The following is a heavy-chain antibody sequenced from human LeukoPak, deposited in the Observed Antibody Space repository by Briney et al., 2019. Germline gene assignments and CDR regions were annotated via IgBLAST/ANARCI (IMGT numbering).Heavy chain of an antibody. D-gene: IGHD2-15*01. J-gene: IGHJ6*02. V-gene: IGHV3-13*01. CDR2: IGAGDDT. CDR3: AREIRETVVTRHYYYGIDV. CDR1: GFTFSTYD. Sequence: GGSLRLSCAASGFTFSTYDMHWVRQVTGKGLEWVSAIGAGDDTYYLGSVKGRFTISRENAKNVLYLQMSSLRAEDTAVYYCAREIRETVVTRHYYYGIDVWGQGTTVTVSS.